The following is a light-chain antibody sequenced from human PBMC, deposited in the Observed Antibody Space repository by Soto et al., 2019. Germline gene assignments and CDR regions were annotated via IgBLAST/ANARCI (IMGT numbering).Light chain of an antibody. CDR1: QSLVYSDGDTY. Sequence: EVVLTQSPLSLPVILGQPASISCRSTQSLVYSDGDTYLNWFQQRPGQSPRRLIYKVSRRDSGAPDRFSGSGSGTDFTLRISRVEAEDVGLYYWMQGTHLYSFGQGAKLEIK. V-gene: IGKV2-30*01. CDR3: MQGTHLYS. J-gene: IGKJ2*01. CDR2: KVS.